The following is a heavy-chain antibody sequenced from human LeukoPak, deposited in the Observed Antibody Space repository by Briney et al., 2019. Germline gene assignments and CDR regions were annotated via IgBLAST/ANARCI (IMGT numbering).Heavy chain of an antibody. V-gene: IGHV3-11*01. CDR3: ARGRTTTLYYFDY. Sequence: GGSLRLSCAASGFTFSDYYMSWIRQVPGKGREGVSYIGNSGSPIYYADSVKGRFTISRDNAKNSLYLQMISLRAEDTAVYYCARGRTTTLYYFDYWGEGTLVTVSS. D-gene: IGHD1/OR15-1a*01. CDR2: IGNSGSPI. CDR1: GFTFSDYY. J-gene: IGHJ4*02.